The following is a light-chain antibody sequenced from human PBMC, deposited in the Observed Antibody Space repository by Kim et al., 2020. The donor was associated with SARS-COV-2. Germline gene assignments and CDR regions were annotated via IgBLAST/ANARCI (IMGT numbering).Light chain of an antibody. CDR2: KAS. CDR1: QSVSNW. CDR3: QQYSSYSYC. J-gene: IGKJ2*03. Sequence: SASVGDRVTSTCRASQSVSNWLAWYQQKPGKAPKFLLYKASTLESGVPSRFSGSGSGTEFTLTINSLQPDDFATYYCQQYSSYSYCFGQGTKLEI. V-gene: IGKV1-5*03.